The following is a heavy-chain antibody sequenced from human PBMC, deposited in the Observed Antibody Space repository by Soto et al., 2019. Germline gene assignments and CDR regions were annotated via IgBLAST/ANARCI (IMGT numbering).Heavy chain of an antibody. D-gene: IGHD2-2*01. CDR3: ARLPFSSYYGMDV. J-gene: IGHJ6*02. Sequence: SETLSLTCAVYGGSFSGYYWSWIRQPPGKGLEWIGEINHSGSTNCNPSLKSRVAISVDTSKNQFSLKLSSVTAADTAVYYCARLPFSSYYGMDVWGHGPTGT. CDR1: GGSFSGYY. CDR2: INHSGST. V-gene: IGHV4-34*01.